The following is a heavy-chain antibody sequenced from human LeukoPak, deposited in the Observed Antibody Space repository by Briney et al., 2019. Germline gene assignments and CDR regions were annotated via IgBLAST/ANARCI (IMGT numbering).Heavy chain of an antibody. D-gene: IGHD3-22*01. CDR3: ARVKYYYDSSGYYYDEYAFDI. V-gene: IGHV3-21*01. CDR1: GFTFSSYS. CDR2: ISSSSSYI. J-gene: IGHJ3*02. Sequence: GGSLRLSCAASGFTFSSYSMNWVRQAPGKGLEWVSSISSSSSYIYYADSVKGRFTISRDNAKNSLYLQMNSLRAEDTAVYYCARVKYYYDSSGYYYDEYAFDIWGQGTMVTVPS.